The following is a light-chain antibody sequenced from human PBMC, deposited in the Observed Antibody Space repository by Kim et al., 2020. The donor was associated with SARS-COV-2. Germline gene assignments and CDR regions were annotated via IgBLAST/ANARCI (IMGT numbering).Light chain of an antibody. V-gene: IGLV1-40*01. CDR3: QSYDSSLSVVV. CDR1: SSNIGAGYD. Sequence: QRVTISCTGSSSNIGAGYDVHWYQQLPGTAPKRLIYGNSNRPSGVPDRFSGSKSGTSASLAITGLQAEDEADYYCQSYDSSLSVVVFGGGTQLTVL. J-gene: IGLJ2*01. CDR2: GNS.